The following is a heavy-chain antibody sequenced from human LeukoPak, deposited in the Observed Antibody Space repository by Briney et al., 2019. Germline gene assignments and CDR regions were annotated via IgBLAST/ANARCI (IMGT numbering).Heavy chain of an antibody. CDR1: GCTFTGYY. J-gene: IGHJ5*02. CDR3: ARAGYCSTSCYGWFDP. CDR2: INPNSGDT. V-gene: IGHV1-2*02. D-gene: IGHD2-2*01. Sequence: GASVKVSCKASGCTFTGYYMHWVRQAPGQGLEWMGWINPNSGDTNYAQKFQGRVTMTRDTSISTAYMELSSLGSDDTAVYYCARAGYCSTSCYGWFDPWGQGTRVTVSS.